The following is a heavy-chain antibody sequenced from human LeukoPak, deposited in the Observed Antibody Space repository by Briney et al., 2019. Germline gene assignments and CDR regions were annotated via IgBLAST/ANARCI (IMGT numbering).Heavy chain of an antibody. D-gene: IGHD2-21*02. CDR3: ARESLPSTKELDY. J-gene: IGHJ4*02. V-gene: IGHV1-2*02. CDR1: GYTFTAYY. Sequence: GASVRVSCKASGYTFTAYYMHWVRQAPGQGLEWMGWINCNNGGTGYAQSYQGRVTLTRDTSTSAAYMELSSLRSDDTAVYYCARESLPSTKELDYWGQGTLVTVSS. CDR2: INCNNGGT.